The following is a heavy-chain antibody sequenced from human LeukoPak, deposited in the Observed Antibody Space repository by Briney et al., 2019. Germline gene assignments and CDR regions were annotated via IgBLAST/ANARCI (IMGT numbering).Heavy chain of an antibody. D-gene: IGHD3-3*01. CDR2: ISGSGGST. V-gene: IGHV3-23*01. J-gene: IGHJ6*02. CDR1: VFTVSSYA. CDR3: AKWRTRITIFGVVPYYYYGMDV. Sequence: GGSLRLSCAASVFTVSSYAMSWVRQAPGKGLEWASAISGSGGSTYYADSVKGRFTISRDNSKNTLYLQMNSLRAEDTAVYYCAKWRTRITIFGVVPYYYYGMDVWGQRTTVTVSS.